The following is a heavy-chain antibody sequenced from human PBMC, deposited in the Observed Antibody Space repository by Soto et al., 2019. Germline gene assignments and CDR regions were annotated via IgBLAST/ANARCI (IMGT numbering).Heavy chain of an antibody. Sequence: ASVKVSCKASGDTFAIFGFSCVLQSPGQWLEWLGWISAYNGNTHYAQKVRDRVTLTTDTSTNTAYMELRSLASDDTAVYYCARDQESITDRILQYWGQGTRVTVSS. CDR1: GDTFAIFG. V-gene: IGHV1-18*01. CDR3: ARDQESITDRILQY. D-gene: IGHD3-10*01. J-gene: IGHJ4*02. CDR2: ISAYNGNT.